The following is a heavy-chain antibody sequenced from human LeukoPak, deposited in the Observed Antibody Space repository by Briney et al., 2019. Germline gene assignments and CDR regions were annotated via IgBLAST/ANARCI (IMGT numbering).Heavy chain of an antibody. D-gene: IGHD3-16*01. CDR2: INSDESIT. J-gene: IGHJ4*02. Sequence: TGGSLRLSCAASGFTFTNSGMYWVRHAPGEGLVWVSRINSDESITTYADSVKGRFTISRDNAKNTLYLQLNSLRADDTAVYYCGRGLVSGFLDYWGQGTPVTVSS. CDR1: GFTFTNSG. CDR3: GRGLVSGFLDY. V-gene: IGHV3-74*01.